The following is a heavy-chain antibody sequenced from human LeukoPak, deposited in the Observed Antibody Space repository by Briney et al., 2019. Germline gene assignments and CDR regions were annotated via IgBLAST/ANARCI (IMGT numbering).Heavy chain of an antibody. CDR3: ARALAGIAAAGTGGAFDY. CDR1: GGSFSGYY. CDR2: INHSGST. Sequence: SETLSLTCAVYGGSFSGYYWSWIRQPPGKGLEWIGEINHSGSTNYSPSLKSRVTISVDTSKNQFSLKLSSVTAADTAVYYCARALAGIAAAGTGGAFDYWGQGTLVTVSS. D-gene: IGHD6-13*01. J-gene: IGHJ4*02. V-gene: IGHV4-34*01.